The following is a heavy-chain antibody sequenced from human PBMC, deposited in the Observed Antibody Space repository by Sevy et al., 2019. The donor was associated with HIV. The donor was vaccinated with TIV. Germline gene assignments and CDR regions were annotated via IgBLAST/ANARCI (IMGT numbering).Heavy chain of an antibody. D-gene: IGHD6-19*01. J-gene: IGHJ4*02. V-gene: IGHV4-59*13. CDR2: IYYSGST. CDR1: GGSISSYY. CDR3: ARVSGSGWQRGSGAKYYFDY. Sequence: SETLSLTCTVSGGSISSYYWSWIRQPPGKGLEWIGYIYYSGSTNYNPSLKSRVTISVDTSKNQFSLKLSSVTAADTAVYYCARVSGSGWQRGSGAKYYFDYWGQGTLVTVSS.